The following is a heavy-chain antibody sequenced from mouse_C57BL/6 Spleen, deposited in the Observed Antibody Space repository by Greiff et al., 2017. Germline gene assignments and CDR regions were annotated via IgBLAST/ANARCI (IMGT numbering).Heavy chain of an antibody. V-gene: IGHV1-54*01. CDR1: GYAFTNYL. J-gene: IGHJ4*01. CDR2: INPGSGGT. CDR3: ARSSTTVVVDYYAMDY. D-gene: IGHD1-1*01. Sequence: VQLQQSGAELVRPGTSVKVSCKASGYAFTNYLIEWVKQRPGQGLEWIGVINPGSGGTNYNEKFKGKATLTADNSSSTAYMQPSSLTSEDSAVYFCARSSTTVVVDYYAMDYWGQGTSVTVSS.